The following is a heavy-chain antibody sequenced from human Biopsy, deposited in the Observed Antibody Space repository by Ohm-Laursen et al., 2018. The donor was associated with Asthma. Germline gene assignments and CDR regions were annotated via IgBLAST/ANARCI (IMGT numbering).Heavy chain of an antibody. J-gene: IGHJ2*01. V-gene: IGHV4-39*02. CDR1: GDAMSTSGPY. D-gene: IGHD6-6*01. Sequence: SDTLSLTCIVSGDAMSTSGPYWGWIRQSPGKGLEWIGSIYYSGRTYYNPSLESRVTISADTSKNHFSLKVTSVTAADTAVYYCARAVSSSSYWYFDLWGRGDLVTVSS. CDR3: ARAVSSSSYWYFDL. CDR2: IYYSGRT.